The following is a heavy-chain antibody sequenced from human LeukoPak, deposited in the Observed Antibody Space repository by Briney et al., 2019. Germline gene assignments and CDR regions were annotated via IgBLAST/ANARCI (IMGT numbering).Heavy chain of an antibody. D-gene: IGHD3-10*01. Sequence: GASVKVSSKASGYTFTSYYMHWVRQAPGQGLEWMGIINPSGGSTSYAQKFQGRVTMTRDTSTSTVYMELSSLRSEDTAVYYCARGGLLLRFGERYYGMDVWGQGTTVTVSS. V-gene: IGHV1-46*01. CDR2: INPSGGST. CDR3: ARGGLLLRFGERYYGMDV. J-gene: IGHJ6*02. CDR1: GYTFTSYY.